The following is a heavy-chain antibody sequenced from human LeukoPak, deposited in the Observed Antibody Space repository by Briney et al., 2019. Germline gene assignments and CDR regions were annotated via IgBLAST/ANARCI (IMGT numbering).Heavy chain of an antibody. CDR2: IRSKPYGRTT. CDR1: GFIFGDYA. D-gene: IGHD1-26*01. V-gene: IGHV3-49*03. CDR3: TRGWVPFHY. J-gene: IGHJ4*02. Sequence: GGTLRLSCTASGFIFGDYAMSWFRQAPGKGLEWVAFIRSKPYGRTTEYAASVNGRFTISRDDSKSIAYLQMNSLKVEDTAMYYCTRGWVPFHYWGQGTLVTVSS.